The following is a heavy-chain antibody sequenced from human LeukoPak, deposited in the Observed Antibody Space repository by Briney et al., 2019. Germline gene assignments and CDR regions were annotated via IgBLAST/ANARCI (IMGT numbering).Heavy chain of an antibody. V-gene: IGHV4-38-2*02. D-gene: IGHD6-13*01. J-gene: IGHJ5*02. Sequence: PSETLSLTCAVSGYSISSGYYWGWIRPPPGKGLEWIGSIYHSGSTYYNPSLKSRLTISVDTSKNQFSLKLSSVTAADTAVYYCARDRRLTAAGNFYWFDPWGQGTLVTVPS. CDR2: IYHSGST. CDR1: GYSISSGYY. CDR3: ARDRRLTAAGNFYWFDP.